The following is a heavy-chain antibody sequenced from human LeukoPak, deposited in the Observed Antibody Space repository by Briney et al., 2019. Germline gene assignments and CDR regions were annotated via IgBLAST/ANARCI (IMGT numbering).Heavy chain of an antibody. CDR1: GYTFTSYG. V-gene: IGHV1-3*01. J-gene: IGHJ1*01. Sequence: ASVKVSCTTSGYTFTSYGMHWVRQAPGQSLEWMGWINGGNGNTKYSEEFQGRVTIIRDTSASTAYMELSSLRSEDTAVYYCARVPLHDDSGHYYPHWGQGTLVTVSS. D-gene: IGHD3-22*01. CDR2: INGGNGNT. CDR3: ARVPLHDDSGHYYPH.